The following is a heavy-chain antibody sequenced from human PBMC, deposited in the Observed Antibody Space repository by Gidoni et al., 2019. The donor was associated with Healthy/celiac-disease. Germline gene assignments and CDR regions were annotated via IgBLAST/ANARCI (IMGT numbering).Heavy chain of an antibody. CDR2: IDYSGST. J-gene: IGHJ5*02. V-gene: IGHV4-39*01. CDR1: GGSISSCSYY. Sequence: QLQLQESGPGLVKPSDTLSLTCTVSGGSISSCSYYLVWIRQPPGKGLEWIGCIDYSGSTYYNPSRKGRVTISVDTSKNQFYLKLSSVTAADTAVYYCARHSHLVSGYDSTLWFDPWGQGTLVTVSS. CDR3: ARHSHLVSGYDSTLWFDP. D-gene: IGHD5-12*01.